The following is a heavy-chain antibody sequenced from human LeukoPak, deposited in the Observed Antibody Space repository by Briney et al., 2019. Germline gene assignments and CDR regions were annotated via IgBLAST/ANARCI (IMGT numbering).Heavy chain of an antibody. CDR3: ASFNYDILTGYYIFDY. Sequence: SETLSLTCAVYGGSFSGYYWSWIRQPPGKGLEWTGEINHSGSTNYNPSLKSRVTISVDTSKNQFSLKLSSVTAADTAVYYCASFNYDILTGYYIFDYWGQGTLVTVSS. V-gene: IGHV4-34*01. CDR2: INHSGST. CDR1: GGSFSGYY. D-gene: IGHD3-9*01. J-gene: IGHJ4*02.